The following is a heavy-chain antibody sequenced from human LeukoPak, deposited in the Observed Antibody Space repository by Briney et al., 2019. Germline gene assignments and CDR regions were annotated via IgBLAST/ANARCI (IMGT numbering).Heavy chain of an antibody. CDR1: GFTFDDYA. Sequence: SLRLSCAASGFTFDDYAMHWVRQAPGKGLEWVSGFSWNSGSIGYADSVKGRFTISRDNAKNSLYLQMNSLRAEDTALYYCAKGRDKYQLLSKNWFDPWGQGTLVTVSS. J-gene: IGHJ5*02. CDR2: FSWNSGSI. V-gene: IGHV3-9*01. CDR3: AKGRDKYQLLSKNWFDP. D-gene: IGHD2-2*01.